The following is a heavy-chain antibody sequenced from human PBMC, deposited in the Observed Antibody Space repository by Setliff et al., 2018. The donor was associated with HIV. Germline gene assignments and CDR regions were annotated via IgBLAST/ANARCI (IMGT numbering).Heavy chain of an antibody. CDR2: LFYTGST. Sequence: SCAASGFTFSNAWMSWVRQPPGKGLEWIGSLFYTGSTYYNPSLKGRVTISVDTSKNQFSLKLTSLTAADTAVYYCARIDGEAADTNYWGQGTLVTVS. J-gene: IGHJ4*02. D-gene: IGHD6-13*01. CDR1: GFTFSNAW. CDR3: ARIDGEAADTNY. V-gene: IGHV4-38-2*01.